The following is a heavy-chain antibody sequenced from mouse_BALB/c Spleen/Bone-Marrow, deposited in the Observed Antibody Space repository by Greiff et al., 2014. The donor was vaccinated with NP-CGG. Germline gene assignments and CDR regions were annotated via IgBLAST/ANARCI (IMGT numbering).Heavy chain of an antibody. V-gene: IGHV1-82*01. D-gene: IGHD2-3*01. J-gene: IGHJ4*01. CDR2: IYPGDGDT. CDR3: ARSDGYRAMDY. Sequence: QVQLQQSGPELVKPGASVKISCKASGYAFSSSWMNWVKQRPGQGLEWIGRIYPGDGDTNYNGKFKGKATLTADKSSSTAYMQLGSLTSVDSAVYFCARSDGYRAMDYWGQGTSVSVSS. CDR1: GYAFSSSW.